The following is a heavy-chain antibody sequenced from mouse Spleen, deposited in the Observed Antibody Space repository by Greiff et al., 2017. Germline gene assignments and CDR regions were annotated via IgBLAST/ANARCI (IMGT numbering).Heavy chain of an antibody. CDR2: ILPGSGCT. CDR1: GYTFSSYW. Sequence: QVQLQQSGAELMKPGASVKISCKATGYTFSSYWIEWVKQRPGHGLEWIGEILPGSGCTNYNEKFKGKATFTADTASNTAYMQLSSLTSEDSAVYYCARIIWGGVPYAMDCWGHGTSVTVSS. J-gene: IGHJ4*01. CDR3: ARIIWGGVPYAMDC. V-gene: IGHV1-9*01.